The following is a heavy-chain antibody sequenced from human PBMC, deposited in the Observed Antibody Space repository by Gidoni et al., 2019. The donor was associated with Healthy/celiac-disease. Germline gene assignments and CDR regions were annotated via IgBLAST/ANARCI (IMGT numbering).Heavy chain of an antibody. CDR3: ARDRSSWYGNWFDP. CDR2: ISGSGGST. Sequence: EVQLLESGGGLVQPGGSLRLSCAASGCTFSSYAMSWVRQAPGKGLEWVSAISGSGGSTYYADSVKGRFTISRDNSKNTLYLQMNSLRAEDTAVYYCARDRSSWYGNWFDPWGQGTLVTVSS. D-gene: IGHD6-13*01. V-gene: IGHV3-23*01. J-gene: IGHJ5*02. CDR1: GCTFSSYA.